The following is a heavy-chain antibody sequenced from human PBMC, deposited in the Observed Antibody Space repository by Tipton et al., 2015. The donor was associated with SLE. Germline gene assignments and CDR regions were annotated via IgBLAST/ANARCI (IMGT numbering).Heavy chain of an antibody. D-gene: IGHD5-12*01. CDR2: INHSGST. J-gene: IGHJ4*02. CDR3: AGRYSGPGGYFDY. Sequence: TLSLTCAVYGGSFSGYYWSWIRQPPGKGLVWIGEINHSGSTNYNPSLKSRVTISVDTSKNQFSLKLSSVTAADAAVCYCAGRYSGPGGYFDYWGQGTLVTVSS. V-gene: IGHV4-34*01. CDR1: GGSFSGYY.